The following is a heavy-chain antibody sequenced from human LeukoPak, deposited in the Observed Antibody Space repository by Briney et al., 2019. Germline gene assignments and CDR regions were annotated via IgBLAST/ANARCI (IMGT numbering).Heavy chain of an antibody. CDR3: ARGTTSEIFGVVLSYYYYGMDV. CDR2: IIPIFGIA. J-gene: IGHJ6*02. D-gene: IGHD3-3*01. Sequence: SVKVSCKASGGTFSSYAISWVRQAPGQGLEWLGRIIPIFGIANYAQKFQGRVTITADKSTSTGYMELSSLRSEDTAVYYCARGTTSEIFGVVLSYYYYGMDVWGQGTTVTVSS. CDR1: GGTFSSYA. V-gene: IGHV1-69*04.